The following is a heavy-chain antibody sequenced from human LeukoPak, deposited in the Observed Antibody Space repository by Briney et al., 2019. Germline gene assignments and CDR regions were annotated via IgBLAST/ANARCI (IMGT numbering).Heavy chain of an antibody. V-gene: IGHV3-23*01. CDR3: AKDDAWLQYGN. CDR1: GFTFSSYA. Sequence: GGSLRLSCAASGFTFSSYAMSWVRQAPGKGLEWVSGISPNGVITYYADSVKGRFTISRDNSKGTVYLQMNSLRPEDTAVYYCAKDDAWLQYGNWGRGTLVTVSS. J-gene: IGHJ4*02. D-gene: IGHD5-24*01. CDR2: ISPNGVIT.